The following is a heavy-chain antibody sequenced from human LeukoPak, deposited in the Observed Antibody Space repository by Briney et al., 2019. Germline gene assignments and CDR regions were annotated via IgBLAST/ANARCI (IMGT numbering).Heavy chain of an antibody. CDR3: VSPRGFSYGYFDY. J-gene: IGHJ4*02. CDR2: ICYSGST. D-gene: IGHD5-18*01. Sequence: SETLSLTCTVSGGSTSSSSYCGGWIRQPPGKGLEWIGSICYSGSTFYNPSLKSRVTISADTSKNQFSLTLGSVSATDTAVYYCVSPRGFSYGYFDYWGQGTLVTVSS. CDR1: GGSTSSSSYC. V-gene: IGHV4-39*01.